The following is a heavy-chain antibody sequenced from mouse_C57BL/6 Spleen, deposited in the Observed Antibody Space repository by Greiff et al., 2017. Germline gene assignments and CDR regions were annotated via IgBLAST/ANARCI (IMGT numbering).Heavy chain of an antibody. V-gene: IGHV1-72*01. CDR2: IDPNSGGT. CDR1: GYTFTSYW. CDR3: ARSGATVVERGPWFAY. D-gene: IGHD1-1*01. Sequence: QVQLQQPGAELVKPGASVKLSCKASGYTFTSYWMHWVKQRPGRGLEWIGRIDPNSGGTKYNEKFKSKATLTVDKPSSTAYMQLSSLTSEDSAVYYCARSGATVVERGPWFAYWGQGTLVTVSA. J-gene: IGHJ3*01.